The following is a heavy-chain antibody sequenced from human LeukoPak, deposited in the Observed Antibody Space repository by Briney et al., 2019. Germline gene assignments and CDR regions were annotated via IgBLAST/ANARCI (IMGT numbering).Heavy chain of an antibody. CDR3: ARGYYDFWSGSFRWFDP. CDR2: IYYSGST. CDR1: GGSISSYY. V-gene: IGHV4-59*08. Sequence: PSETETLICTVSGGSISSYYGSWIRQPPGKGLEWIGYIYYSGSTNYNPSLKSRVTISVDTSKNQFSLKLSSVTAADTAVYYCARGYYDFWSGSFRWFDPWGQRVLVSVSS. D-gene: IGHD3-3*01. J-gene: IGHJ5*02.